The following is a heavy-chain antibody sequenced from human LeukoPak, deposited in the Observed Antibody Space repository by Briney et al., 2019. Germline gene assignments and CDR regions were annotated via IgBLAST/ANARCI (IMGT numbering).Heavy chain of an antibody. Sequence: PGGSLRLSCAASGFTFSDYFMSWIRLAPGKGLEWVSYISSSSSFTSYADSVKGRFTIYRDNAKKSLYLQMNSLRADDTAVYYGARVDQPAGSRDAFDIWGQGTMVSVSS. D-gene: IGHD3-10*01. CDR3: ARVDQPAGSRDAFDI. V-gene: IGHV3-11*05. J-gene: IGHJ3*02. CDR1: GFTFSDYF. CDR2: ISSSSSFT.